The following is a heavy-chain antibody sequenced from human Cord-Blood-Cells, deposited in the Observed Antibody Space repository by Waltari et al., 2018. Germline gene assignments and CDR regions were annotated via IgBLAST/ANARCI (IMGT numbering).Heavy chain of an antibody. CDR1: GYTFTGYY. J-gene: IGHJ6*03. V-gene: IGHV1-2*02. CDR3: ATQDYYYYYMDV. CDR2: INPNSGGT. Sequence: QVQLVQSGAEVKKPGASVKVSCKASGYTFTGYYMHWVRQAPGQGLEWMGWINPNSGGTNYAQKVQGRVTMTRDTSISTAYMELSRLRSDDTAVYYCATQDYYYYYMDVWGKGTTVTVSS.